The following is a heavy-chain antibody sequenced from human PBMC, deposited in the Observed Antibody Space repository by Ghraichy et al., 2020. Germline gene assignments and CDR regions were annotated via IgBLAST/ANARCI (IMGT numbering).Heavy chain of an antibody. Sequence: SQTLSLTCTISGGSINSYYWGWVRQPPGRGLEWIGYIYYRGTSTYRPSLKSRVSMSLDASPISLRLTSVTAADAAFYYCARLEAADVYSPPTFDVSGPGTRVTVSS. V-gene: IGHV4-59*08. CDR3: ARLEAADVYSPPTFDV. CDR2: IYYRGTS. J-gene: IGHJ3*01. D-gene: IGHD2-15*01. CDR1: GGSINSYY.